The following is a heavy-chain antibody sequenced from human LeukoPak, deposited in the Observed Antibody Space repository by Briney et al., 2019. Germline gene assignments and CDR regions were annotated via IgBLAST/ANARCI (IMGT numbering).Heavy chain of an antibody. D-gene: IGHD1-26*01. CDR3: ARGGTVSGSYTDYYYYYMDV. CDR1: GFTFSSYA. Sequence: LRLSCAASGFTFSSYAMSWVRQAPGKGLEWIGYIYYSGSTYYNPSLKSRVTISVDTSKNQFSLKLSSVTAADTAVYYCARGGTVSGSYTDYYYYYMDVWGKGTTVTVSS. CDR2: IYYSGST. J-gene: IGHJ6*03. V-gene: IGHV4-30-4*08.